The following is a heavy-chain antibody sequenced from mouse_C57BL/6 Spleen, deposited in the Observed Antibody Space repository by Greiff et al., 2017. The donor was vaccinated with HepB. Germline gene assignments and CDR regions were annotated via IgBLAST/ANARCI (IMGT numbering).Heavy chain of an antibody. CDR2: INPSSGYT. J-gene: IGHJ1*03. Sequence: QVQLQQSGAELARPGASVKMSCKASGYTFTSYTMHWVKQRPGQGLEWIGYINPSSGYTNYNQKFKGKATLTVDKSSSTAYMQLSSLTSEDSAVYYCAIGDYDRYFDVWGTGTTVTVSS. CDR3: AIGDYDRYFDV. V-gene: IGHV1-4*01. CDR1: GYTFTSYT. D-gene: IGHD2-4*01.